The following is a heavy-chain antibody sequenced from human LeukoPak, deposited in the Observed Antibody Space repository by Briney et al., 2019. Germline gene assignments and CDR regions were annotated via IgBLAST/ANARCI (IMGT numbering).Heavy chain of an antibody. CDR3: ARSLRDWYKDY. CDR2: MNPNSGNT. CDR1: GGTFNNFA. Sequence: ASVKVSCKASGGTFNNFAISWVRQATGQGLEWMGWMNPNSGNTAYAQKFQGRVTMTRDTSINTIYMELSSLRSEDTAVYYCARSLRDWYKDYWGQGTLVTVSS. D-gene: IGHD6-19*01. V-gene: IGHV1-8*01. J-gene: IGHJ4*02.